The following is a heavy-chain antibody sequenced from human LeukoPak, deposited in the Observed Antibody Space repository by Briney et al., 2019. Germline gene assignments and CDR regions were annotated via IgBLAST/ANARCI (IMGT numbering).Heavy chain of an antibody. Sequence: GGSLRLSCAASGFTFNNYAMSWVRQAPGKGLEWVSYISSSGRTKYYADSVKGRFTISRDNAKNSLYLQMNSLRAEDTAVYYCARDEQLYNGMDVWGQGTTVTVSS. J-gene: IGHJ6*02. CDR3: ARDEQLYNGMDV. CDR1: GFTFNNYA. CDR2: ISSSGRTK. V-gene: IGHV3-48*04. D-gene: IGHD6-13*01.